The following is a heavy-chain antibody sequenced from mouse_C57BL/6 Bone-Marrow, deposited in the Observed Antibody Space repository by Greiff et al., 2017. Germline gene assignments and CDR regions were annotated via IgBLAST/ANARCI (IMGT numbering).Heavy chain of an antibody. V-gene: IGHV1-59*01. CDR2: IDPSDSYT. Sequence: VQLQQPGAELVRPGTSVKLSCKASGYTFTSYWMHWVKQRPGQGLEWIGVIDPSDSYTNYNQKFKGKATLTVDTSSSTAYMQLSSLTSEDSAVYYYTRNYYCGSWNWYFDVWGTGTTVTVSS. CDR3: TRNYYCGSWNWYFDV. D-gene: IGHD1-1*01. CDR1: GYTFTSYW. J-gene: IGHJ1*03.